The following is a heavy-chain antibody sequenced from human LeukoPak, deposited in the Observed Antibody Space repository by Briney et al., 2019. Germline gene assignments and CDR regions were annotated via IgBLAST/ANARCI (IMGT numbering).Heavy chain of an antibody. J-gene: IGHJ4*02. D-gene: IGHD5-18*01. CDR3: ARHTAMVTYFDY. V-gene: IGHV4-31*03. CDR2: IYYSGST. Sequence: SQTLSLTCTVSGGSISSGGYYWSWIRQHPGKGLEWIGYIYYSGSTYYNPSLKSRVTISVDTSKNQFSLKLSSVTAADTAVYYCARHTAMVTYFDYWGQGTLVTVSS. CDR1: GGSISSGGYY.